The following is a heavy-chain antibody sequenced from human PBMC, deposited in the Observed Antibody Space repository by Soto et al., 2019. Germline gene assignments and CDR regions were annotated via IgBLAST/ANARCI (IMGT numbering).Heavy chain of an antibody. J-gene: IGHJ4*02. CDR2: VNPSGGHT. CDR1: GDTFTEYY. Sequence: QVQLMQSGAEVKKPGASVKVSCKASGDTFTEYYIHWVRQAPGQGLEWMGTVNPSGGHTTYAQHFLGRVTITRDTSGSTLSMEVTSLTSEDTAVYYCARGGHVVVVTAALDYWGEGTLVTVSS. CDR3: ARGGHVVVVTAALDY. V-gene: IGHV1-46*01. D-gene: IGHD2-21*02.